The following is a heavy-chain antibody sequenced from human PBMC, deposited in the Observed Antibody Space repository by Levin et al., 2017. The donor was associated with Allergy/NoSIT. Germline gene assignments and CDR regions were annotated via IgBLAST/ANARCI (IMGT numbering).Heavy chain of an antibody. CDR3: AKDNTGRPFDI. D-gene: IGHD2-8*02. CDR2: INTYTGKP. Sequence: ASVKVSCKTSGYSFTTYAMNWLRQAPGQGLEWMGWINTYTGKPIYAPGFTGRFVFSLDTSVSTAYVQINSLTAEDTAVYYCAKDNTGRPFDIWGQGTTVTVSS. CDR1: GYSFTTYA. V-gene: IGHV7-4-1*02. J-gene: IGHJ3*02.